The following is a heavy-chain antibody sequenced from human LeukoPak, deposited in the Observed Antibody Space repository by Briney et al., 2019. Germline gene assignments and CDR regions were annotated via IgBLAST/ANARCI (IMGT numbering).Heavy chain of an antibody. CDR2: ISSSSSYI. J-gene: IGHJ4*02. V-gene: IGHV3-21*01. CDR1: GFTFSSYS. D-gene: IGHD3-10*01. Sequence: PGGSLRLSCAASGFTFSSYSMNWVRQAPGKGLEWVSSISSSSSYIYYADPVKGRFTISRDNAKNSLYLQMNSLRAEDTAVYYCARARITMVRGVFPYVDYWGQGTLVTVSS. CDR3: ARARITMVRGVFPYVDY.